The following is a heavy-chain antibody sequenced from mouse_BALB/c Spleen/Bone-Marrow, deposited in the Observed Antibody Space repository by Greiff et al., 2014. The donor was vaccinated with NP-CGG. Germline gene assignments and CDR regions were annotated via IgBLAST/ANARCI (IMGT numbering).Heavy chain of an antibody. D-gene: IGHD2-1*01. J-gene: IGHJ4*01. Sequence: SGGGLVQPGGSLKLSCAASGFTFSGFTMSWVRQSPETRLEWVAYISTGGGNTYYAASVKGRFTISRDNAKNTLYLQMSSLKSEDTAMYYFARHYGYGNFRGGNAFDYWGQGTSVTVSS. CDR2: ISTGGGNT. CDR3: ARHYGYGNFRGGNAFDY. CDR1: GFTFSGFT. V-gene: IGHV5-12-2*01.